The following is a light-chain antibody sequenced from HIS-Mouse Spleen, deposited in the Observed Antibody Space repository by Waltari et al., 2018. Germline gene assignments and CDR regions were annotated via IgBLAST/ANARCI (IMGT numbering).Light chain of an antibody. J-gene: IGKJ4*01. CDR2: GAY. Sequence: DIVLTQSPGTLSLSPGERDTLSCRASQSVSSRYLAWYPQKPGQAPRLRIYGAYSRATGIPDRFSGSGSGTDFTLTISRLEPEDFAVYYCQQYGSSPPEVSFGGGTKVEIK. CDR3: QQYGSSPPEVS. CDR1: QSVSSRY. V-gene: IGKV3-20*01.